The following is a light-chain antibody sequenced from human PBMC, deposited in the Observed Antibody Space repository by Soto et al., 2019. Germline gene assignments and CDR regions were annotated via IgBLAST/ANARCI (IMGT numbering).Light chain of an antibody. J-gene: IGKJ5*01. CDR2: DTS. CDR3: QQRGNWPPGFT. V-gene: IGKV3-11*01. Sequence: EIVLTQSPATLSVSPGERATLSCRASQSVSIHLAWYQQKGGQAPRLLIYDTSNRATGIPARFSGSGSGTDFTLTISSLETEDSAVYYCQQRGNWPPGFTFGPGTLLEI. CDR1: QSVSIH.